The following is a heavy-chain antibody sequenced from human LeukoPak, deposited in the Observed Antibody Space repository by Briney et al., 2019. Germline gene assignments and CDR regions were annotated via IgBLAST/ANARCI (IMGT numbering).Heavy chain of an antibody. CDR2: INPADSET. D-gene: IGHD3/OR15-3a*01. J-gene: IGHJ3*02. V-gene: IGHV5-51*01. CDR3: ARRYDSWSGFYGGAFDT. Sequence: GESLKISCKGSGYSFTHSWIGWVRQMPGKGLEWMGNINPADSETRYMPSFRGHVTLSADKSTDTAYLQWNSLQASDTAMYYCARRYDSWSGFYGGAFDTWGQGTMVTVSS. CDR1: GYSFTHSW.